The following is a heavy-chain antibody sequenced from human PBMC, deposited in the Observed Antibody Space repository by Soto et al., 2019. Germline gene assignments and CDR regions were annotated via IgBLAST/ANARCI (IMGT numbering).Heavy chain of an antibody. CDR2: IYTSGST. Sequence: SETLSLTCTVSGGSISSYYWSWIRQPAGKGLEWIGRIYTSGSTSYNPSLKSRVTMSVDTSKNQFSLKLSSVTAADTAVYYCARHLYDFWSGYPLPHYFDYWGQGTLVTVSS. CDR1: GGSISSYY. J-gene: IGHJ4*02. D-gene: IGHD3-3*01. V-gene: IGHV4-4*07. CDR3: ARHLYDFWSGYPLPHYFDY.